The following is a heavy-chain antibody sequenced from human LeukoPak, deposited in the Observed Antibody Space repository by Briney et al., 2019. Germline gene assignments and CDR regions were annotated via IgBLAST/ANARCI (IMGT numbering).Heavy chain of an antibody. CDR3: ARGPITMVRGVIGRGPYNWFDP. CDR1: GDFITAYY. Sequence: SGTPSLTCTVSGDFITAYYWSWIRQPPGKGLEWIGEINHSGSTNYNPSLKSRVTISVDTSKNQFSLKLSSVTAADTAVYYCARGPITMVRGVIGRGPYNWFDPWGQGTLVTVSS. D-gene: IGHD3-10*01. V-gene: IGHV4-34*01. J-gene: IGHJ5*02. CDR2: INHSGST.